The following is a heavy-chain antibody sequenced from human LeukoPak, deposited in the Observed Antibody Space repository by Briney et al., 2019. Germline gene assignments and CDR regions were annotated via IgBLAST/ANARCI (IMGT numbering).Heavy chain of an antibody. CDR3: ARDKEVYYYASGSLGY. V-gene: IGHV3-7*03. J-gene: IGHJ4*02. Sequence: GSLRLSCAASGFTFSSYWMSWVRQAPGKGLEWVANIKQDGSEKYYVDSVKGRFTISRDNAKNSLYLQMNSLRAEDAAVYYCARDKEVYYYASGSLGYWGQGTLVTVSS. CDR2: IKQDGSEK. D-gene: IGHD3-10*01. CDR1: GFTFSSYW.